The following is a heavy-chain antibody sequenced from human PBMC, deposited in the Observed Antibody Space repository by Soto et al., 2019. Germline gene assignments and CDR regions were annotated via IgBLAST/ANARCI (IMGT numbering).Heavy chain of an antibody. CDR1: GGSVSSDIPS. CDR3: ARGNALYV. D-gene: IGHD3-16*01. CDR2: TYYRSKWFH. V-gene: IGHV6-1*01. J-gene: IGHJ3*01. Sequence: SQTLSLTCAISGGSVSSDIPSWNWIRQSPSRGLEWLGRTYYRSKWFHDYAASVKSRITINPDTSKNQFSLELNSMTPEDTAVYYCARGNALYVWSQGTVVTVSS.